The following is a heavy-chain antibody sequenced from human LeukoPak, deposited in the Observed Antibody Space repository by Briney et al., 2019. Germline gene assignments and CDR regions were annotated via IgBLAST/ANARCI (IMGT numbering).Heavy chain of an antibody. CDR1: GGSFSGYY. J-gene: IGHJ4*02. Sequence: SETLSLTCAVYGGSFSGYYWSWIRQPPGKGLEWIGEINHSGSTNYNPSLKSRVTISVDTSKNQFSLKLSSVTAADTAVYYCAREGNGYDLVDFDHWGQGALVTVSS. CDR2: INHSGST. D-gene: IGHD5-12*01. CDR3: AREGNGYDLVDFDH. V-gene: IGHV4-34*01.